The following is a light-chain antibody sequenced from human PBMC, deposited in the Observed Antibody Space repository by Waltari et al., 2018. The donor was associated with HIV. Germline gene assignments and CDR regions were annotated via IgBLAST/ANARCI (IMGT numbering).Light chain of an antibody. CDR1: SSNIGSNT. J-gene: IGLJ1*01. V-gene: IGLV1-44*01. Sequence: QSVLTQPPSASGTPGQRVTIPCSGSSSNIGSNTVNWYQHLPGTAPKLLIYNNYQRPSGVPDRFSGSKSGPSASLAISGLQSEDEADYYCATWNDSLSGYVFGTGTKVTV. CDR2: NNY. CDR3: ATWNDSLSGYV.